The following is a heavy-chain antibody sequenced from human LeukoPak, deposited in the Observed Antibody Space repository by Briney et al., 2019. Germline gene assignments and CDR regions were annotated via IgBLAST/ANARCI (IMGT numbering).Heavy chain of an antibody. CDR2: ISYIGST. J-gene: IGHJ4*02. Sequence: SETLSLTCAVSADSFSSHYWTWIRQPPGKGLEWIGYISYIGSTNYNPSLKSRVTISIDTSKNQFSLKLTSVTAADTAVYYCARDGGNSGADYWGQGTLVTVSS. V-gene: IGHV4-59*11. CDR3: ARDGGNSGADY. D-gene: IGHD4-23*01. CDR1: ADSFSSHY.